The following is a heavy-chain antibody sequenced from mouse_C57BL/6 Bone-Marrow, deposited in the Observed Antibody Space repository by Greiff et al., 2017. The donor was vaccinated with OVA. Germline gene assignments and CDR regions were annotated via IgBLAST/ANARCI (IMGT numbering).Heavy chain of an antibody. D-gene: IGHD1-1*01. Sequence: VQLQQSGAELVRPGTSVKMSCKASGYTFTNYWIGWAKQRPGHGLEWIGDIYPGGGYTNYNEKFKGKATLTADKSSSTAYMQFSSLTSEDSAIYYCARTIDYYGSLDYWGQGTTLTVSS. V-gene: IGHV1-63*01. CDR3: ARTIDYYGSLDY. CDR2: IYPGGGYT. J-gene: IGHJ2*01. CDR1: GYTFTNYW.